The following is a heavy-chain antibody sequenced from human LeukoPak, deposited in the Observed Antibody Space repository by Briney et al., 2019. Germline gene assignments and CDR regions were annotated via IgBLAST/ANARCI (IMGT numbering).Heavy chain of an antibody. Sequence: GGSLRLSCGASGFTFSGYSMNWVRQAPGKGLEWVSYISSTSSIISYVDSVRGRFTISRDNAKNTLYLQINNPRVEDTAVYYCAKRYYDFPLDYWGQGTLVTVSS. J-gene: IGHJ4*02. V-gene: IGHV3-48*01. CDR3: AKRYYDFPLDY. CDR2: ISSTSSII. D-gene: IGHD3-3*01. CDR1: GFTFSGYS.